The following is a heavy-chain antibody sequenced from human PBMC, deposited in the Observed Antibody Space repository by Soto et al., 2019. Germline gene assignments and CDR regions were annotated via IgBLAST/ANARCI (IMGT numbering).Heavy chain of an antibody. D-gene: IGHD3-22*01. CDR1: GGSFSGYY. CDR2: INHSGST. Sequence: ETLSLTCAVYGGSFSGYYWSWIRQPPGKGLEWIGEINHSGSTNYNPSLKSRVTISVDTSKNQFSLKLSSVTAADTAVYYCARGLTDYYDSSGYLNWFDPWGQGTLVTVSS. CDR3: ARGLTDYYDSSGYLNWFDP. J-gene: IGHJ5*02. V-gene: IGHV4-34*01.